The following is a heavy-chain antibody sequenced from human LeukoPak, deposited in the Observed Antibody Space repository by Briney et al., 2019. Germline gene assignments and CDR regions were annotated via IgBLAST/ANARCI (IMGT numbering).Heavy chain of an antibody. V-gene: IGHV3-33*01. CDR2: IWYDGSKK. J-gene: IGHJ4*02. CDR3: ARGDCTGNYCRPPHHYAIDY. Sequence: GRSLSLACAPSGFTVDTNGMRWVRQAPGEGLEWMAIIWYDGSKKEYADSVKGRFTVSRDNSKNTLDMQMTSLRAEDTAVYYCARGDCTGNYCRPPHHYAIDYWGQGTMVTVSS. D-gene: IGHD2-8*02. CDR1: GFTVDTNG.